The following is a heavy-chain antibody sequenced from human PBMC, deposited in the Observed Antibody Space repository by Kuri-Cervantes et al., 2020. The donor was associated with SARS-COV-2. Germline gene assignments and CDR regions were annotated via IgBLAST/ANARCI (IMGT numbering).Heavy chain of an antibody. Sequence: GESLKISCAASGFTFSSYAMSWVRQVPGKGPEWVASIRGRADGTDYADSVKGRFTISRDNSKNTLYLQMSSLRAEDAAVYYCAQLGPSSGWYEAFNVWGQGTMVT. V-gene: IGHV3-23*01. CDR1: GFTFSSYA. D-gene: IGHD6-19*01. J-gene: IGHJ3*01. CDR2: IRGRADGT. CDR3: AQLGPSSGWYEAFNV.